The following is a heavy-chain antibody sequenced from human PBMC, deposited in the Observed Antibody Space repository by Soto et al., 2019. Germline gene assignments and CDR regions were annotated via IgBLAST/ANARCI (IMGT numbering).Heavy chain of an antibody. CDR3: AKDTAISSFGRVARRIDS. CDR1: GFPFSSYE. V-gene: IGHV3-23*01. D-gene: IGHD3-16*01. J-gene: IGHJ4*02. Sequence: PGGSLRLSCEASGFPFSSYEMNWVRQAPGKGLEWVSNFSSSGFTTYYADSVKGRFTISRDNSKNTLFLHMHSLRAEDTAIYHCAKDTAISSFGRVARRIDSWGLGTLVTVSS. CDR2: FSSSGFTT.